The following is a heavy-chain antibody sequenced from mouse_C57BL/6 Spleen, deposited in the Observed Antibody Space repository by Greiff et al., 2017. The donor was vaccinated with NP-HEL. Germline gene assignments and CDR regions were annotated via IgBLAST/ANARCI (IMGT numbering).Heavy chain of an antibody. D-gene: IGHD1-1*01. V-gene: IGHV1-52*01. CDR1: GYTFTSYW. CDR2: IDPSDSET. Sequence: QLQLQQPGAELVRPGSSVKLSCKASGYTFTSYWMHWVKQRPIQGLEWIGNIDPSDSETHYNQKFKDKATLTVDKSSSTAYMQLSSLTSEDSAVYYCARDYGSSYVPGAMDYWGQGTSVTVSS. J-gene: IGHJ4*01. CDR3: ARDYGSSYVPGAMDY.